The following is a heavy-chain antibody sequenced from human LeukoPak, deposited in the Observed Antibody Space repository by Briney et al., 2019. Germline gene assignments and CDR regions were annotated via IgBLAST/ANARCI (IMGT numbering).Heavy chain of an antibody. CDR2: ISYSGTSI. CDR1: GFTFNTYS. CDR3: ATSANGVQLWRSLHY. Sequence: GGSLRLSCVASGFTFNTYSMNWVRQAPGKGLEWVSYISYSGTSIYYADSVKGRFTISRDSAKNSLYLQINSLRAEDTAVYYCATSANGVQLWRSLHYWGQGTLVTASS. J-gene: IGHJ4*02. D-gene: IGHD1-1*01. V-gene: IGHV3-48*01.